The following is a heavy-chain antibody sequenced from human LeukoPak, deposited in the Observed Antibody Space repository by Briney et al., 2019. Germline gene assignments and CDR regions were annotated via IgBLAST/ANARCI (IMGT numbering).Heavy chain of an antibody. CDR2: IDKSSNPI. Sequence: GGSLRLSCAASGFTLSTSSMNWVRQAPGKGLEWISYIDKSSNPIYYADSVKGRFTISRDSAKNSLYLQMNSLRAEDTAVYYCADNLSRWGQGTLVTVSS. CDR3: ADNLSR. J-gene: IGHJ4*02. CDR1: GFTLSTSS. V-gene: IGHV3-48*04. D-gene: IGHD1-1*01.